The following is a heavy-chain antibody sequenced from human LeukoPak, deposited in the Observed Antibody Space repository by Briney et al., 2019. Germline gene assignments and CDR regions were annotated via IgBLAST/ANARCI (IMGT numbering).Heavy chain of an antibody. D-gene: IGHD6-19*01. V-gene: IGHV3-11*01. J-gene: IGHJ4*02. CDR3: ATKSSSGWYFDY. CDR2: ISSSGSTI. Sequence: TGGSLRLSCAASGFTFSDYYMSWIRQAPGKGLEWVSYISSSGSTIYYADSVKGRFTISRDNAKNSLYLQMNSLRAEDTAVYYCATKSSSGWYFDYWGQGTLVTVSS. CDR1: GFTFSDYY.